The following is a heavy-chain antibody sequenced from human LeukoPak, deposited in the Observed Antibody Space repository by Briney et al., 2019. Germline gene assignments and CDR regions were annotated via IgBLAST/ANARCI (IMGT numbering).Heavy chain of an antibody. CDR1: GGTFSSYA. V-gene: IGHV1-69*04. J-gene: IGHJ4*02. CDR3: AXXXXXXRLRSGFDY. Sequence: SVKVSCKASGGTFSSYAISWVRQAPGQGLEWMGRIIPILGIANYAQKFQGRVTITADKSTSTAYMELSSLRSEDTAVSYVAXXXXXXRLRSGFDYWGQGTLVTVSS. CDR2: IIPILGIA. D-gene: IGHD4-17*01.